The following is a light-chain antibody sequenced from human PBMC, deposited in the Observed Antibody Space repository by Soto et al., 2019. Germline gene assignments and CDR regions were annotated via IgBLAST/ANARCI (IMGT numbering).Light chain of an antibody. J-gene: IGKJ4*01. CDR2: DAS. CDR3: QQRSNWPQIT. V-gene: IGKV3-11*01. Sequence: EIVLTQSPATLSLSPGERATLSCRASQSVSKYLAWYQQKPGQAPRLLIHDASNRATGIPARFSGSGSGIDFTLTISSLEPEDFGVYYCQQRSNWPQITFGGGTKVEIK. CDR1: QSVSKY.